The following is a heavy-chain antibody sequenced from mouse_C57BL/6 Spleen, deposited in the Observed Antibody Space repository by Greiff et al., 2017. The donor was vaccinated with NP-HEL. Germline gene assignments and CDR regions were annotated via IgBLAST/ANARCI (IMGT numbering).Heavy chain of an antibody. CDR1: GYAFSSSW. J-gene: IGHJ4*01. V-gene: IGHV1-82*01. CDR2: IYPGDGDT. Sequence: VKLMESGPELVKPGASVKISCKASGYAFSSSWMNWVKQRPGKGLEWIGRIYPGDGDTNYNGKFKGKATLTADKSSSTAYMQLSSLTSEDSAVYFCARSGDYVYYYAMDYWGQGTSVTVSS. CDR3: ARSGDYVYYYAMDY. D-gene: IGHD2-4*01.